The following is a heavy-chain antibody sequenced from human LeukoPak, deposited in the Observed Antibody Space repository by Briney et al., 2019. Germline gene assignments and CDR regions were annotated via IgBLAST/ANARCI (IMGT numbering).Heavy chain of an antibody. D-gene: IGHD5-18*01. V-gene: IGHV3-23*01. J-gene: IGHJ4*02. CDR3: SKAGDTNYYRYGDY. CDR2: ISGSGGRT. Sequence: PGGSLRLSCAASGFIFSNYAMNWVRQAPGKGLEWVSAISGSGGRTYYADSVKGRFTISRDNSKNTLYLQTNNLRGEDTALYYCSKAGDTNYYRYGDYWGQGTLVTVSS. CDR1: GFIFSNYA.